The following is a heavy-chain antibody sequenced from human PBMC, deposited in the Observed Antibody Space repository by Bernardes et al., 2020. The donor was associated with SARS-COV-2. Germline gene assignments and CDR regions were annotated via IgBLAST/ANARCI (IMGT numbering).Heavy chain of an antibody. Sequence: ETLSLTCTVSGGSISSYYWSWIRQPAGKGLEWIGRIYTSGSTNYNPSLKSRVTMSVDTSKNQFSLKLSSVTAADTAVYYCARERGAMVRGVIYYYYGMDVWGQGTTVTVSS. CDR1: GGSISSYY. CDR3: ARERGAMVRGVIYYYYGMDV. CDR2: IYTSGST. J-gene: IGHJ6*02. V-gene: IGHV4-4*07. D-gene: IGHD3-10*01.